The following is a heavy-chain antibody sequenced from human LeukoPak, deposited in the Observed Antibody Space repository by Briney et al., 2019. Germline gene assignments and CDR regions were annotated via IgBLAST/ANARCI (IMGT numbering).Heavy chain of an antibody. CDR1: GGSISSYY. CDR3: ARDLSHGVWHV. V-gene: IGHV4-59*01. J-gene: IGHJ6*02. Sequence: ASETLSLTCTVSGGSISSYYWSWIRQPPGKGLEWIGYIYYSGSTNYNPSLKSRVTISVDTSKNQFSLKLSSVTAADTAVYYCARDLSHGVWHVWGQGTTVTVSS. CDR2: IYYSGST. D-gene: IGHD3-16*01.